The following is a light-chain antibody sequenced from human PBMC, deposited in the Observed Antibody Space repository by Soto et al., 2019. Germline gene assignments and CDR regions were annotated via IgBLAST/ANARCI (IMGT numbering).Light chain of an antibody. CDR3: QQYYSTPLT. CDR2: WAS. Sequence: DIVMTQSPDSLAVSLGERATINCKSSQSLLYSSNNKNYLAWYQQKPGQPPKLLIYWASTRESGVPDRFSGSGSGTDFTLTISSLQAEDVAVYYSQQYYSTPLTFGGGTKVEIK. J-gene: IGKJ4*01. V-gene: IGKV4-1*01. CDR1: QSLLYSSNNKNY.